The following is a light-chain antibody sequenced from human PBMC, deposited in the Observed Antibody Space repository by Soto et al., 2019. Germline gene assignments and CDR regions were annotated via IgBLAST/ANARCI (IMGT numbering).Light chain of an antibody. CDR2: DNN. CDR1: SSNIGNNY. J-gene: IGLJ2*01. V-gene: IGLV1-51*01. CDR3: GTWDSSLSAVV. Sequence: QSVLTQPPSVSAAPGQKVTISCSGSSSNIGNNYVSWYQQLPGTAPKLLIYDNNKLPSGIPDRFSGSKSGTSATLGITGLQTGDEAEYYCGTWDSSLSAVVFGGGTKVTVL.